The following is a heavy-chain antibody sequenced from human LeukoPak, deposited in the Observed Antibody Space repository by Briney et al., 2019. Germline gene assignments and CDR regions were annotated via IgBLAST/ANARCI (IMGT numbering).Heavy chain of an antibody. J-gene: IGHJ4*02. CDR3: AKDRYSSSWYSDY. V-gene: IGHV3-23*01. CDR2: ISGSGGST. Sequence: GGSLRLSCAASGFTFSSYAMSWVRQAPGKGLEWVSAISGSGGSTYYADPVKGRSTISRDNSKNTLYLQMNSLRAEDTAVYYCAKDRYSSSWYSDYWGQGTLVTVSS. CDR1: GFTFSSYA. D-gene: IGHD6-13*01.